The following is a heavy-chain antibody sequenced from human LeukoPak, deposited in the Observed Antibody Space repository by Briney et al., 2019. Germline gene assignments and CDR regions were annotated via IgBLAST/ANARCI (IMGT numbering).Heavy chain of an antibody. CDR1: GHTLTELS. V-gene: IGHV1-24*01. D-gene: IGHD1-26*01. Sequence: AASVKVSCKVSGHTLTELSMHWVRQAPGKGLEWMGGFDPEDGETIYAQKFQGRVTMTEDTSTDTAYMELSSLRSEDTAVYYCAAGATQMYYFDYWGQGTLVTVSS. J-gene: IGHJ4*02. CDR3: AAGATQMYYFDY. CDR2: FDPEDGET.